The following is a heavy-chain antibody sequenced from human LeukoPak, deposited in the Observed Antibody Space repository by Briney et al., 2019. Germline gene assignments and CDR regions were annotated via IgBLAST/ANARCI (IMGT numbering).Heavy chain of an antibody. CDR3: TSTHVNDVDTAMVWQTH. J-gene: IGHJ4*02. V-gene: IGHV3-21*03. CDR2: ISSSSSYI. Sequence: GGSLRLSCAASGFTFSSYSMNWVRQAPGKGLEWVSSISSSSSYIYYADSVKGRFTISRDNAKNSLYLQMNSLKTEDTAVYYCTSTHVNDVDTAMVWQTHWGQGTLVTVSS. D-gene: IGHD5-18*01. CDR1: GFTFSSYS.